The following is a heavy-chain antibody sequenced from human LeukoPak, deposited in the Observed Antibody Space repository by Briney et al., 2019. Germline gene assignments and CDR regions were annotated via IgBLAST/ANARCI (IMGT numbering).Heavy chain of an antibody. CDR3: AREAPLGMANAVFDY. Sequence: SETLSLTCTVSGGSISSYYWSWIGRPPGKGLEWIGYIYYSGSTNYNPSLKSRVTISVDTSKNQFSLKLSSVTAADTAVYYCAREAPLGMANAVFDYWGQGTLVTVSS. J-gene: IGHJ4*02. CDR1: GGSISSYY. D-gene: IGHD5-24*01. CDR2: IYYSGST. V-gene: IGHV4-59*01.